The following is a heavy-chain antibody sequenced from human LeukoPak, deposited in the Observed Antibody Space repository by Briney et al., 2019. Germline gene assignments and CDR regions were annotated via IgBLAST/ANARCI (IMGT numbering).Heavy chain of an antibody. V-gene: IGHV1-2*02. J-gene: IGHJ4*02. CDR2: INPNSGGT. D-gene: IGHD6-13*01. Sequence: ASVKVSCKASGYTFTGYYMHWVRQAPGQGLEWMGWINPNSGGTNYAQKFQGRVNMTRDTSISTAYMELSRLRSDDTAVYYCARVRKYSSSWLDFDYWGQGTLVTVSS. CDR1: GYTFTGYY. CDR3: ARVRKYSSSWLDFDY.